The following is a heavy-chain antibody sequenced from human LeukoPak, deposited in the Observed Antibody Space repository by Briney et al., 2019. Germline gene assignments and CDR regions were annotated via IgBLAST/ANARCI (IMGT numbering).Heavy chain of an antibody. J-gene: IGHJ3*01. D-gene: IGHD3-10*01. CDR3: AKGLYDSRSPMGAFDV. Sequence: PGRSLRLSCAASDFTFSNYGMHWVRQAPGKGLEWVAVMYYAGTNQYYADSVKGRFTISRDNSNNRLYLQMNSLRVEDTAVYFCAKGLYDSRSPMGAFDVWGLGTMVTVSS. CDR1: DFTFSNYG. CDR2: MYYAGTNQ. V-gene: IGHV3-33*06.